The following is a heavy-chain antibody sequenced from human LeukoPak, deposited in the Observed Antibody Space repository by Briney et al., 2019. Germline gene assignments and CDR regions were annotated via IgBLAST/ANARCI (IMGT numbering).Heavy chain of an antibody. J-gene: IGHJ4*02. V-gene: IGHV4-38-2*01. CDR1: GYSISSGFY. CDR3: ATLMATIDY. Sequence: SETLSLTCAVSGYSISSGFYWGWIRQPPGKGLEWIGSIYHSGSTYYNPSLKSRVTISVDTSKNQFSLKLSSVTAADTAVYYCATLMATIDYWGQGTLVTVSS. D-gene: IGHD5-24*01. CDR2: IYHSGST.